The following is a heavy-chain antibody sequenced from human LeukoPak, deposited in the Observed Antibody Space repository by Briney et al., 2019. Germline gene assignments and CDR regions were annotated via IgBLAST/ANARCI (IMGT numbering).Heavy chain of an antibody. Sequence: GGSLRLSCAASGFTVSNKYMTWVRQAPGKGLEWVSLIYSDGRTYYADSVKGRCTISRDNSKNTLYLQMNSLRVEDTAVYFCARGLSLSGYLDDFDIWGQGTMVTVSS. CDR2: IYSDGRT. CDR1: GFTVSNKY. D-gene: IGHD3-22*01. CDR3: ARGLSLSGYLDDFDI. V-gene: IGHV3-53*01. J-gene: IGHJ3*02.